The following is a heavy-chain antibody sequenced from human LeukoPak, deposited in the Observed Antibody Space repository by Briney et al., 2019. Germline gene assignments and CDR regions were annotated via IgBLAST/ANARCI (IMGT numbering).Heavy chain of an antibody. CDR2: ISGSGGST. Sequence: GGSLRLSCAASGFTFSSYAMSWVRQAPGKGLEWVSAISGSGGSTYYADSVKGRFTISRDNSKNTLYLQMNSLRAEDTAVYYCAKVAHYYDSSGYYDHDAFDIWGQGTMVTVSS. CDR1: GFTFSSYA. D-gene: IGHD3-22*01. J-gene: IGHJ3*02. CDR3: AKVAHYYDSSGYYDHDAFDI. V-gene: IGHV3-23*01.